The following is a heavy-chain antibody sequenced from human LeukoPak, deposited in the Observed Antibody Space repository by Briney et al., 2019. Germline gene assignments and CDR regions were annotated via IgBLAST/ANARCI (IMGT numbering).Heavy chain of an antibody. D-gene: IGHD1-1*01. CDR3: VRPVGYNRNAFYI. J-gene: IGHJ3*02. CDR2: INPSGGST. V-gene: IGHV1-46*03. CDR1: GYTFTSYY. Sequence: SVKLSCNASGYTFTSYYMHWVRQSPGQGLEWMGIINPSGGSTSYAKKFPGRVTMTRDMSTSTIYMELSNLRAGDPTKYHCVRPVGYNRNAFYICGEGTMVTVSS.